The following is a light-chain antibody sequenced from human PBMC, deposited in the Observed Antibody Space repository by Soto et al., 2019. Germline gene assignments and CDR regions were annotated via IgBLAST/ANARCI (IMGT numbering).Light chain of an antibody. CDR1: QSISSY. V-gene: IGKV1-39*01. CDR2: AAS. Sequence: DIQMTQSPSSLSASVGDRVTITCRASQSISSYLNWYQQKPGKAPKLLIYAASSLQSGVPFRFSGSGSGTDLALSISSLQPEDFAPYYSYQSYGTPWTFGQGTKVEIK. J-gene: IGKJ1*01. CDR3: YQSYGTPWT.